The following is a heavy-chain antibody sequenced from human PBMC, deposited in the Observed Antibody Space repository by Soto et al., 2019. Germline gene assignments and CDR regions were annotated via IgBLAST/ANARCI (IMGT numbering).Heavy chain of an antibody. J-gene: IGHJ5*02. CDR3: ARVLHHCSGGSCYSYWCDP. Sequence: SETLSLTCAVSGYSISSGYYWGWIRQPPGKGLEWIGSIYHSGSTYYNPSLKSRVTISVDTSKNQFSLKLSSVTAADTAVYYCARVLHHCSGGSCYSYWCDPWGQGTLVT. CDR2: IYHSGST. D-gene: IGHD2-15*01. CDR1: GYSISSGYY. V-gene: IGHV4-38-2*01.